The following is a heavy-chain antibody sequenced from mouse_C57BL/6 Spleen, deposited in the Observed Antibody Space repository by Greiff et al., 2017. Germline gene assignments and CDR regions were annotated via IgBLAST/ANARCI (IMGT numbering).Heavy chain of an antibody. V-gene: IGHV1-4*01. CDR1: GYTFTSYT. Sequence: QVQLQQPGTELARPGASVKMSCKASGYTFTSYTMHWVKQRPGQGLEWIGYINPSSGYTKYNQKFKDKATLTADKSSSTAYMQLSSLTSEDSAVYYCARWDYDEDYWGQGTTLTVSS. CDR2: INPSSGYT. J-gene: IGHJ2*01. D-gene: IGHD2-4*01. CDR3: ARWDYDEDY.